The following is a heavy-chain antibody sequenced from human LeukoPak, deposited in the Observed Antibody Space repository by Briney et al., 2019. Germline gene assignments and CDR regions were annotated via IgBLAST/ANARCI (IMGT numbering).Heavy chain of an antibody. D-gene: IGHD1-20*01. V-gene: IGHV3-23*01. CDR1: RFTFSSYA. CDR2: ISGSGGST. J-gene: IGHJ4*02. Sequence: GGSLRLSCAASRFTFSSYAMSWVRQAPGKGLEWVSAISGSGGSTYYADSVKGRFTISRDNSKNTLYLQMNSLRAEDTAVYYCAKDANWNDVGGVFDYWGQGTLVTVSS. CDR3: AKDANWNDVGGVFDY.